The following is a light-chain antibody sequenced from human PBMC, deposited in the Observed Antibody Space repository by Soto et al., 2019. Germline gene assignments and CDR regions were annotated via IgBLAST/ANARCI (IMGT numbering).Light chain of an antibody. CDR1: QGIRSW. V-gene: IGKV1-12*01. J-gene: IGKJ5*01. Sequence: DIQMTQSPSSVSASVGDRVTITCRASQGIRSWLAWYQQKPGKAPKLLIYAASNLQSGVPLRFSGSGSGTDFTLTISSLQPEDFATYYCQQANSFLGVTFGQGTRLEIK. CDR2: AAS. CDR3: QQANSFLGVT.